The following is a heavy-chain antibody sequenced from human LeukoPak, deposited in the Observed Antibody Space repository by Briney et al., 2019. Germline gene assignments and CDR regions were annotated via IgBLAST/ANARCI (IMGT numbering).Heavy chain of an antibody. CDR3: ARERPGLGMDV. J-gene: IGHJ6*02. CDR2: INHSGRINHSGST. V-gene: IGHV4-34*01. CDR1: GGSFSGYY. Sequence: SETLSLTCAVYGGSFSGYYWTWIRQPPGKGLEWIGEINHSGRINHSGSTKYNPSLKSRVTISVDTSKNQFSLKLSSVTAADTAVYYCARERPGLGMDVWGQGTTVTVSS. D-gene: IGHD2-2*01.